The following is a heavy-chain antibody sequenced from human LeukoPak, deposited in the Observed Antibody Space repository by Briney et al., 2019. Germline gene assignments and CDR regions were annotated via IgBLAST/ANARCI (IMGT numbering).Heavy chain of an antibody. CDR3: ARVWEQQLGEDYYYYGMDV. Sequence: ASVKVSCKASGGTFSSYAISWVRQAPGQGLEWMGRIIPSLGIANYAQKFQGRVTITADKSTSTAYMELSSLRSEDTAVYYCARVWEQQLGEDYYYYGMDVWGQGTTVTVSS. V-gene: IGHV1-69*04. CDR1: GGTFSSYA. D-gene: IGHD6-13*01. J-gene: IGHJ6*02. CDR2: IIPSLGIA.